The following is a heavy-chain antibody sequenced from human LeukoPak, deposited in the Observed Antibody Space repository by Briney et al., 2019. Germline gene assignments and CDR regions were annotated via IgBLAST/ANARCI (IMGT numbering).Heavy chain of an antibody. CDR3: TRDSGTTGVVKFDP. V-gene: IGHV4-4*07. Sequence: SETLSLTCTVSGGSISSYYWSWIRQPAGKGLEWIGRIYAGGSTTYNPSLRSRVAISMDTSKNQFSLRLTSVTAADTAVYYCTRDSGTTGVVKFDPWGQGILVTVSS. D-gene: IGHD4-23*01. CDR2: IYAGGST. CDR1: GGSISSYY. J-gene: IGHJ5*02.